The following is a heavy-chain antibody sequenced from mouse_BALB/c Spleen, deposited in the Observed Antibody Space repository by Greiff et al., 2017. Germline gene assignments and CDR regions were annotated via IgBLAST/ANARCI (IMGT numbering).Heavy chain of an antibody. CDR2: IWGDGST. CDR3: AREGTGTKVPWFAY. CDR1: GFSLTGYG. J-gene: IGHJ3*01. D-gene: IGHD4-1*01. Sequence: QVQLQQSGPGLVAPSQSLSITCTVSGFSLTGYGVNWVRQPPGKGLEWLGMIWGDGSTDYNSALKSRLSISKDNSKSQVFLKMNSLQTDDTARYYCAREGTGTKVPWFAYWGQGTLVTVSA. V-gene: IGHV2-6-7*01.